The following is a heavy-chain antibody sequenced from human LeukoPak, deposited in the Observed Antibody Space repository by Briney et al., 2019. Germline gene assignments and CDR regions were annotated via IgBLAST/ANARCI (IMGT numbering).Heavy chain of an antibody. Sequence: ASVKVSCKASGYTFTSYDINWVRQATGRGLEWMGWMNPNSGNTGYAQKFQGRVTMTRNTSISTAYMELSSLRSEDTAVYYCARAPYCSSTSCSGADYWGQGTLVTVSS. V-gene: IGHV1-8*01. D-gene: IGHD2-2*01. CDR2: MNPNSGNT. CDR3: ARAPYCSSTSCSGADY. J-gene: IGHJ4*02. CDR1: GYTFTSYD.